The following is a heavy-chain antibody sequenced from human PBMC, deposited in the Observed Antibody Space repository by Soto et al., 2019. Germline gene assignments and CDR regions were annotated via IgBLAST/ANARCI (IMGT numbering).Heavy chain of an antibody. CDR3: ARGGRLTIFGVVGKAFDI. CDR2: IKQDGSEK. V-gene: IGHV3-7*01. J-gene: IGHJ3*02. CDR1: GFTFSSYW. Sequence: GGSLRLSCAASGFTFSSYWMSWVRQAPGKGLEWVANIKQDGSEKYYVDSVKGRFTISRDNAKNSLYLQMNSLRAEDTAVYYCARGGRLTIFGVVGKAFDIWGQGTMVTVSS. D-gene: IGHD3-3*01.